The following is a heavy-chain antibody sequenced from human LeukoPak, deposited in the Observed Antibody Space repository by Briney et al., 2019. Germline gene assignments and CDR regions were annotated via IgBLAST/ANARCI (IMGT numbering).Heavy chain of an antibody. V-gene: IGHV3-7*01. CDR2: IKEDGSEK. CDR1: GFTIGSYW. D-gene: IGHD1-7*01. Sequence: GGSLRLSCAASGFTIGSYWMSWVRQAPGKGLEWVANIKEDGSEKYYVDSVMGRFTISRDNAKNSLFLQMNSLRADDTAVYYCASGTYEGVGYWGQGTLVTVSS. J-gene: IGHJ4*02. CDR3: ASGTYEGVGY.